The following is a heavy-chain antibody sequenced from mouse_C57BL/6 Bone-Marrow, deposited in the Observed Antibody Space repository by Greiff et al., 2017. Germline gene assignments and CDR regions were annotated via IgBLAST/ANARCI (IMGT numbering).Heavy chain of an antibody. CDR2: LRNKANNHAT. J-gene: IGHJ2*01. CDR3: TRVGLGY. Sequence: EVQVVESGGGLVQPGGSMTLSCAASGFTFTDACIDWVRRSPEKGLEWVAELRNKANNHATYYAESVKGRFTITRDDSKSRVYLQMNSLRAEDTGIYYCTRVGLGYWGQGTTLTVSA. CDR1: GFTFTDAC. D-gene: IGHD3-3*01. V-gene: IGHV6-6*01.